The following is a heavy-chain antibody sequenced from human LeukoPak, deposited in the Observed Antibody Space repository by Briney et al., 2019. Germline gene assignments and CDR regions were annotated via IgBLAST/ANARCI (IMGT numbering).Heavy chain of an antibody. CDR3: ARVYSGYDSRSPTQAFDI. CDR1: GGSISSGDYY. Sequence: SETLSLTCTVSGGSISSGDYYWSWIRQPPGKGLEWIGYIYYSGSTNYNPSLKSRVTISVDTSKNQFSLKLSSVTAADTAVYYCARVYSGYDSRSPTQAFDIWGQGTMVTVSS. V-gene: IGHV4-61*08. CDR2: IYYSGST. J-gene: IGHJ3*02. D-gene: IGHD5-12*01.